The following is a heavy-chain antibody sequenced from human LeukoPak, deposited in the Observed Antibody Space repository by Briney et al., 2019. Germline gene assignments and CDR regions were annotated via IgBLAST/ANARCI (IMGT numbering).Heavy chain of an antibody. Sequence: GESLRLSCAASGFTFSTYAMNWVRQAPGKGLEWVSTFSGSVDTTYYADSVKGRFTISRDNSKNTLYLQMNSLRAEDTALYYCAARRLTVTTEIDYWGQGTLVTVSS. J-gene: IGHJ4*02. D-gene: IGHD4-17*01. CDR3: AARRLTVTTEIDY. CDR2: FSGSVDTT. V-gene: IGHV3-23*01. CDR1: GFTFSTYA.